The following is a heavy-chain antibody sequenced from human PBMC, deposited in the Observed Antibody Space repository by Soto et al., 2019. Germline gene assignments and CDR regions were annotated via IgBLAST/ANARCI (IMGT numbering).Heavy chain of an antibody. CDR3: ARQAPTRFYYYGMDV. V-gene: IGHV3-13*01. Sequence: VQLVESGGNLVQPGGSLRLSCAASGFTFSSYDMHWVRQATGKGLEWVPAVDTAGGTYYSDSVKGRFTVSRENARDSLYLQMTSLRAEDTAVYYCARQAPTRFYYYGMDVWGQGTTVTVSS. J-gene: IGHJ6*02. CDR1: GFTFSSYD. D-gene: IGHD6-6*01. CDR2: VDTAGGT.